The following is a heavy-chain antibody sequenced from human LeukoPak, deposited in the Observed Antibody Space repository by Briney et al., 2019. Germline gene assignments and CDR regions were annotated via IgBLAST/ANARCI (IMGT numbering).Heavy chain of an antibody. CDR1: GGSISSSSYY. D-gene: IGHD3-22*01. CDR3: ARERAGYYDSSGTTFQH. V-gene: IGHV4-39*07. Sequence: PSETLSLTCTVSGGSISSSSYYWGWIRQPPGKGLEWIGSIYYSGSTYYNPSLKSRVTISVDTSKNQFSLKLSSVTAADTAVYYCARERAGYYDSSGTTFQHWGQGTLVTVSS. CDR2: IYYSGST. J-gene: IGHJ1*01.